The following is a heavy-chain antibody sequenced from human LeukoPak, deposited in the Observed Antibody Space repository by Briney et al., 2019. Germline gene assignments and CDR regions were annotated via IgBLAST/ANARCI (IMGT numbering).Heavy chain of an antibody. Sequence: GGSLRLSCAASGFTFSSYAMSWVRQAPGKGLEWVSAISGSGGSTYYADSVKGRFTISRDNSKNTLYLQMNSLRAEDTAVYYCAKDWEYSSSWYSDCWGQGTLVTVSS. D-gene: IGHD6-13*01. CDR3: AKDWEYSSSWYSDC. CDR1: GFTFSSYA. V-gene: IGHV3-23*01. J-gene: IGHJ4*02. CDR2: ISGSGGST.